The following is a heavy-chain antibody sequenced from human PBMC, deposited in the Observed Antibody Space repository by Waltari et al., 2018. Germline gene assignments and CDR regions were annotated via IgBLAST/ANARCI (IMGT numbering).Heavy chain of an antibody. D-gene: IGHD4-17*01. Sequence: QVQLVQSGAEVKKPGASVKVSCKASGYTFTSYDINWVRQATGQGLEWMGFMNANSGNTGYAQKFQGRVTMTRNTSRSTAYMELSSLRSEDTAVYYCASAPVRRTVTTPPNWFDPWGQGTLVTVSS. CDR1: GYTFTSYD. CDR3: ASAPVRRTVTTPPNWFDP. V-gene: IGHV1-8*01. J-gene: IGHJ5*02. CDR2: MNANSGNT.